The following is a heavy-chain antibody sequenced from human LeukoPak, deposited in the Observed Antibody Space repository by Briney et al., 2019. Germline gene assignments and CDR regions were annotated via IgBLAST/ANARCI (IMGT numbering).Heavy chain of an antibody. V-gene: IGHV4-34*01. D-gene: IGHD1-26*01. CDR1: GGSFSGYY. Sequence: SETLSLTCAVYGGSFSGYYWSWIRQPPGKGLEWIGEINHSGSTNYNPSLKSRVTISVDTSKNQFSLKLSSVTAADTAVYYCARGQYPYSGSCYVRYWGQGTLVTVSS. CDR3: ARGQYPYSGSCYVRY. J-gene: IGHJ4*02. CDR2: INHSGST.